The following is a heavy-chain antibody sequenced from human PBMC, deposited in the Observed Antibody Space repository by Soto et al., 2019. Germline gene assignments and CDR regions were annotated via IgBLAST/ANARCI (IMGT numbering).Heavy chain of an antibody. CDR1: GFTFSSYA. CDR3: ARAIAAAGWLYYYGMDV. CDR2: ISYDGSNK. D-gene: IGHD6-13*01. V-gene: IGHV3-30-3*01. J-gene: IGHJ6*02. Sequence: GGSLRLSCAASGFTFSSYAMHCVRQAPGKGLEGVAVISYDGSNKYYADSVKGRFTISRDNSKNKLYLQMNSLRAEDTAVYYCARAIAAAGWLYYYGMDVWGQGTTVTVSS.